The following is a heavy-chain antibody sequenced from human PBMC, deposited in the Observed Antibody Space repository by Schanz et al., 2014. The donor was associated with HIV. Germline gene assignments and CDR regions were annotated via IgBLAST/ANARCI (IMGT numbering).Heavy chain of an antibody. V-gene: IGHV3-74*01. D-gene: IGHD6-13*01. Sequence: EVQLLESGGGLVQPGGSLRLSCAASGFTFDDYGMSWVRQAPGKGLVWVSRINSDGSSTSYADSVKGRFTISRDNAKNTLYLQMNSLRAEDTAVYYCAKEEQQLGGVGGYHFDYWGQGTLVTVSS. J-gene: IGHJ4*02. CDR1: GFTFDDYG. CDR3: AKEEQQLGGVGGYHFDY. CDR2: INSDGSST.